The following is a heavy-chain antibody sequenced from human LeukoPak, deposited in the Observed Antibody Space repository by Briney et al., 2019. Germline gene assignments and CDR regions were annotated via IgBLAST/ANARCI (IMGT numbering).Heavy chain of an antibody. Sequence: SGGSLRLSCAASGFTFSSYAMSWVRQAPGKGLEWVSAISGSGGSTYYADSVKGRFTISRDNSKNTLYLQMNSLRAEDTAVYYCAKDTEYNWNDGDAFDIWGQGTMVTVSS. CDR2: ISGSGGST. J-gene: IGHJ3*02. D-gene: IGHD1-1*01. V-gene: IGHV3-23*01. CDR1: GFTFSSYA. CDR3: AKDTEYNWNDGDAFDI.